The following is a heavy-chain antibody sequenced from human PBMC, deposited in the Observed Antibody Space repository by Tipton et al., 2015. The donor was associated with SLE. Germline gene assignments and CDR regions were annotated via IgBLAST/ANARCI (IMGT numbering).Heavy chain of an antibody. Sequence: TLSLTCTVSGGSISSYYWSWIRQPAGKGLEWIGRIYTSGSTNYNPSLKSRVTMSVETSKNQFSLKLSSVTAADTAVYYCARDSIYYDILTGYYDNDYYYGMDVWGQGTTVTVSS. D-gene: IGHD3-9*01. CDR2: IYTSGST. J-gene: IGHJ6*02. V-gene: IGHV4-4*07. CDR1: GGSISSYY. CDR3: ARDSIYYDILTGYYDNDYYYGMDV.